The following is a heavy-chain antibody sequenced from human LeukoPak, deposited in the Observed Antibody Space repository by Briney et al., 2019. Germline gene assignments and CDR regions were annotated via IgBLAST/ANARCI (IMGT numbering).Heavy chain of an antibody. Sequence: NSSETLSLTCAVYGGSFSGYYWSWIRQPPGKGLEWIGEINHSGSTNYNPSLKSRVTISVDTSKNQFSLKLSSVTAADTAVYYCARPHYYDSSGGPEKAFDIWGQGTMVTVSS. CDR1: GGSFSGYY. CDR2: INHSGST. D-gene: IGHD3-22*01. J-gene: IGHJ3*02. V-gene: IGHV4-34*01. CDR3: ARPHYYDSSGGPEKAFDI.